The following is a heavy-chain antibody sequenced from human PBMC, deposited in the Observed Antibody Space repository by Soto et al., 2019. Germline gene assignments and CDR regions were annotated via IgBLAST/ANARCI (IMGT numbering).Heavy chain of an antibody. J-gene: IGHJ4*02. CDR3: ARTVCSGGSCYSFDY. Sequence: GGSLRLSCAASGFTFSSYGMHWVRQAPGKGLEWVAVIWYDGSNKYYADSVKGRFTISRDNSKNTLYLQMNSLRAEDTAVYYCARTVCSGGSCYSFDYWGQGTLVTVSS. CDR2: IWYDGSNK. V-gene: IGHV3-33*01. D-gene: IGHD2-15*01. CDR1: GFTFSSYG.